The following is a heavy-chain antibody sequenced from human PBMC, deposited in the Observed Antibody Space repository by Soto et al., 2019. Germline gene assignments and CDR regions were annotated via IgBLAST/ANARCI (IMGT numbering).Heavy chain of an antibody. J-gene: IGHJ3*02. D-gene: IGHD4-4*01. V-gene: IGHV3-9*01. CDR2: ISWNSGSI. CDR1: GFTFDDYA. Sequence: EVQLVESGGGLVQPGRSLRLSCAASGFTFDDYAMHWVRQAPGEGLEWVSGISWNSGSIGYADSVKGRFTISRDNAKNSLYLQMNSLRAEDTALYYCAKDTSYTNAFDIWGQGTMVTVSS. CDR3: AKDTSYTNAFDI.